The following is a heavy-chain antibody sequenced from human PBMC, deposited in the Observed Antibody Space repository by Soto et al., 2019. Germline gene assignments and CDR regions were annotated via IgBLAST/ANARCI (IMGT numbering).Heavy chain of an antibody. Sequence: GGSLRLSCAASGFTFSSYGMHWVRQAPGKGLEWVAVIWYDGSNKYYADSVKGRFTISRDNSKNTLYLQMNSLRAEDTAVYYCARDMVGDWNAVDYWGQGTLVTVSS. CDR1: GFTFSSYG. CDR3: ARDMVGDWNAVDY. D-gene: IGHD1-1*01. V-gene: IGHV3-33*01. J-gene: IGHJ4*02. CDR2: IWYDGSNK.